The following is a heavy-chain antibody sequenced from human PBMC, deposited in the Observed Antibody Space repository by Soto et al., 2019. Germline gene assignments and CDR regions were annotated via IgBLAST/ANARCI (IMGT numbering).Heavy chain of an antibody. Sequence: GGSLRLSCAASGLTFSNYWMHWVRQAPGKGLVWVSRINRDGSSTSYADFVKGRFTISRDNAKNTLSLQMTSLRAADTAVYYCARETRYDSRGYYYEGFDYWGQGTLVTVSS. CDR3: ARETRYDSRGYYYEGFDY. CDR1: GLTFSNYW. V-gene: IGHV3-74*01. CDR2: INRDGSST. J-gene: IGHJ4*02. D-gene: IGHD3-22*01.